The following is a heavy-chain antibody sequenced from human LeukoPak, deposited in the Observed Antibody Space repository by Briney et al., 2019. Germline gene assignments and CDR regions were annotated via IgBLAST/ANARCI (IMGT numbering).Heavy chain of an antibody. CDR2: ISGSGGST. CDR3: AKTVLHYDFWSGDAFDI. CDR1: GFTFSSYA. V-gene: IGHV3-23*01. J-gene: IGHJ3*02. Sequence: GGSLRLSCAASGFTFSSYAMSWVRQAPGKGLEWVSAISGSGGSTYYADSVKGRFTISRDNSKTTLYLQINSLRAEDTAVYYCAKTVLHYDFWSGDAFDIWGQGTMVTVSS. D-gene: IGHD3-3*01.